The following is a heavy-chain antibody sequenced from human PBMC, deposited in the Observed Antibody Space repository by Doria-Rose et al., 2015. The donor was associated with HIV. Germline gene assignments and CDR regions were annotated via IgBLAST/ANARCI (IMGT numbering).Heavy chain of an antibody. CDR2: IIPVLGVA. CDR1: GTTFTMYA. CDR3: ARIPPFSTSYYFDY. J-gene: IGHJ4*02. Sequence: QVQLVQSGAEVKRPGSSVKISCKASGTTFTMYAINWVRQAPGQGPEWMGRIIPVLGVANYAQKFQARITITADDSTSTSYMELTTLRSDDTAIYYCARIPPFSTSYYFDYWGQGTLVTVSS. D-gene: IGHD2-2*01. V-gene: IGHV1-69*04.